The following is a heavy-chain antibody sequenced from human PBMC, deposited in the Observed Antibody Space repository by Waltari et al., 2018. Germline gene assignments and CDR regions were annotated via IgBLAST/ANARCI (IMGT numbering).Heavy chain of an antibody. CDR2: IIPIFGTP. V-gene: IGHV1-69*12. D-gene: IGHD1-1*01. CDR1: GGTFGRFA. J-gene: IGHJ5*02. CDR3: ARREIGGPLDP. Sequence: QVQLVQSGAEVKKPGSSVKVSCRASGGTFGRFALSWVRQAPGPGLEWMGGIIPIFGTPNYAQRFQGRLTITADERTSTVFMELTSLTSDDTAIYFCARREIGGPLDPWGQGTLVTVSS.